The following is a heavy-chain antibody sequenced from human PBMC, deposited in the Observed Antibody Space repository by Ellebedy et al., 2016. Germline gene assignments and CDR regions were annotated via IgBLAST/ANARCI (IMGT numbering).Heavy chain of an antibody. D-gene: IGHD3-10*01. CDR3: AKDRPLWFGESYWDY. Sequence: GGSLRLSXAASGFTFSNAWMSWVRQAPGKGLEWVGRIKSKTDGGTTDYAAPVKGRFTISRDDSKNTLYLQMNSLKTEDTAVYYCAKDRPLWFGESYWDYWGQGTLVTVSS. CDR1: GFTFSNAW. CDR2: IKSKTDGGTT. V-gene: IGHV3-15*01. J-gene: IGHJ4*02.